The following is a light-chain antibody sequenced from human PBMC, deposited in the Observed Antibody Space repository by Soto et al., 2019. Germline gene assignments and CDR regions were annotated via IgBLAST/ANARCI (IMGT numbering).Light chain of an antibody. CDR2: GAL. Sequence: IVLTQSPGTLSLSPGESATLSCRASQTVSSRFLAWSQQKPGQAPRXXIYGALSRATGILDRGSGRGAGTDCTLPISRLEPADFALYYCQQYATSPLTFGEGTKVDI. J-gene: IGKJ4*02. CDR3: QQYATSPLT. V-gene: IGKV3-20*01. CDR1: QTVSSRF.